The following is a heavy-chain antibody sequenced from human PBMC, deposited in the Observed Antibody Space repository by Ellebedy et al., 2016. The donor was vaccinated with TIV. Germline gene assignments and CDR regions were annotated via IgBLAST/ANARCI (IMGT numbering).Heavy chain of an antibody. V-gene: IGHV1-69*13. J-gene: IGHJ3*02. Sequence: AASVKVSCKASGGTFSSYTFSWVRQAPGQGLELMGGVIPRFGTPNYAQNFQGRVTITADESTSTAYMELSSLRSEDTAVYYCAGDRHYYDSSAAFDIWGQGTMVTVSS. CDR2: VIPRFGTP. D-gene: IGHD3-22*01. CDR3: AGDRHYYDSSAAFDI. CDR1: GGTFSSYT.